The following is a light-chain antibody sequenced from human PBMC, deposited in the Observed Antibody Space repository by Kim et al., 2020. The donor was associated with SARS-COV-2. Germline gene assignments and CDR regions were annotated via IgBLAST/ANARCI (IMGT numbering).Light chain of an antibody. V-gene: IGKV3-20*01. J-gene: IGKJ4*01. CDR1: RSFSSAY. Sequence: CPGERPTLYCRSSRSFSSAYLACYQQKPGQTPRLLNYGASSRATGIPERFRGSVSGTGFTLTISGLDPEDCAVYYCQQYASTPLNFGGGTKVDIK. CDR3: QQYASTPLN. CDR2: GAS.